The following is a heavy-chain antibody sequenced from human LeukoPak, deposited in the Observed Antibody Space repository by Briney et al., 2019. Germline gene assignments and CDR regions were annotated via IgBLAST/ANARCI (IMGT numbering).Heavy chain of an antibody. V-gene: IGHV3-23*01. CDR2: ISGSGGNT. J-gene: IGHJ4*02. CDR1: GFTFSSYA. CDR3: AKDLHIVVVTAIRYLDY. Sequence: PGGSLRLSCAASGFTFSSYAMSWVRQAPGKGLEWVSSISGSGGNTYYADSVKGRFTISRDNSKNTLYLQMNSLRAEDTAVYYCAKDLHIVVVTAIRYLDYWGQGTLVTVSS. D-gene: IGHD2-21*02.